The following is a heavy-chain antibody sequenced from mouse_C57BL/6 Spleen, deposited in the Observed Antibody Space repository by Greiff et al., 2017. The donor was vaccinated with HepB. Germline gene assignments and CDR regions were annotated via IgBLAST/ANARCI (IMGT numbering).Heavy chain of an antibody. CDR3: ARPGSPEPYWYFDV. Sequence: QVQLKQPGTELVKPGASVKLSCKASGYTFTSYWMHWVKQRPGQGLEWIGNINPSNGGTNYNEKFKSKATLTVDKSSSTAYMQLSSLTSEDSAVYYCARPGSPEPYWYFDVWGTGTTVTVSS. D-gene: IGHD1-2*01. CDR1: GYTFTSYW. J-gene: IGHJ1*03. CDR2: INPSNGGT. V-gene: IGHV1-53*01.